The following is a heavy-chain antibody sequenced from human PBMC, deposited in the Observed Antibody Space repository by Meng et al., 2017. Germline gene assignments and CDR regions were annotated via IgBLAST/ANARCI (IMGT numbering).Heavy chain of an antibody. CDR1: GGSFSGYY. V-gene: IGHV4-34*02. CDR3: AREIAVAAHYYWYFDL. Sequence: QVHLQQWGAGLLKPSETLSLTCAVYGGSFSGYYWSWLRQPPGKGLEWIGEINRSGSTNYNPSLKSRVTISVDTSKNQFSLKLNSVTAADTAVYYCAREIAVAAHYYWYFDLWGRGTLVTVSS. CDR2: INRSGST. J-gene: IGHJ2*01. D-gene: IGHD6-19*01.